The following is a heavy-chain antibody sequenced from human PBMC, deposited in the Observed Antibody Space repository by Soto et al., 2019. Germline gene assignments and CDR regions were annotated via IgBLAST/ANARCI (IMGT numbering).Heavy chain of an antibody. V-gene: IGHV2-5*02. CDR2: IYWDDAK. D-gene: IGHD1-26*01. CDR3: ERDCCSYYGFDY. J-gene: IGHJ4*02. Sequence: QITLKESGPTLVKPTQTLTLTCTFSGFSLSTRGVGVGWIRQPPGKALEWLALIYWDDAKRYSPSLKSRVPITKDTSKNQVVLTMTNMDPVDTATYYCERDCCSYYGFDYWGQGTLVTVSS. CDR1: GFSLSTRGVG.